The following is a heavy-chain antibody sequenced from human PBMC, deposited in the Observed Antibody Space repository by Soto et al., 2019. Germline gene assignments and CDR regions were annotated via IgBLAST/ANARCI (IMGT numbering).Heavy chain of an antibody. V-gene: IGHV3-48*02. Sequence: GGSLRLSCAASGFTFSSYSMNWVRQAPGKGLEWVSYISSSSSTIYYADSVKGRFTISRDNAKNSLYLQMNSLRDEDTAVYYCARDIPRGIAAAGYYYYYGMDVWGQGTTVTVS. D-gene: IGHD6-13*01. J-gene: IGHJ6*02. CDR3: ARDIPRGIAAAGYYYYYGMDV. CDR2: ISSSSSTI. CDR1: GFTFSSYS.